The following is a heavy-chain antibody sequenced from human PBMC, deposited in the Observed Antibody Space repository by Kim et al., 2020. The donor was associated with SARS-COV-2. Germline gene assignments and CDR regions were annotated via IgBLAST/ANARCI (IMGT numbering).Heavy chain of an antibody. CDR1: GFTFSSYW. V-gene: IGHV3-7*01. CDR2: IKQDGSEK. Sequence: GGSLRLSCAASGFTFSSYWMSWVRQAPGKGLEWVANIKQDGSEKYYVDSVKGRFTISRDNAKNSLYLQMNSLRAEDTAVYYCARDHGKWIQLWSLDYWGQGTLVTVSS. CDR3: ARDHGKWIQLWSLDY. J-gene: IGHJ4*02. D-gene: IGHD5-18*01.